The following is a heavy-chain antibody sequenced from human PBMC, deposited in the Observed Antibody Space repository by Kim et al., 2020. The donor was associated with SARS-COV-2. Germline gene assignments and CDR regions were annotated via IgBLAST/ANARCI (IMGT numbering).Heavy chain of an antibody. CDR2: IKSKTYGGTT. V-gene: IGHV3-15*01. J-gene: IGHJ4*02. Sequence: GGSLRLSCAASGFTFSNAWMSWVRQAPGMRLEWVGRIKSKTYGGTTDYAAPVKGRFTISRDDSKNTLYLQMNSLKTEDTAVYYCTIQPRPEAFDFWGQGTLVTVSS. CDR1: GFTFSNAW. CDR3: TIQPRPEAFDF.